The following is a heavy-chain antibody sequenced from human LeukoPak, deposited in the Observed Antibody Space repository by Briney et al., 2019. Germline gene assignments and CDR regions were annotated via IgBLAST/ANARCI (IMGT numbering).Heavy chain of an antibody. Sequence: SETLSLTCTVSGGSMSGYYWSWIRQPPGKGLEWIGDIYYSGSTNYNPSLKSRVTISVDTSKNQFSLKLSSVTAADTAVYYCARDVCSGGSCYTDYWGQGTLVTVSS. V-gene: IGHV4-59*01. CDR1: GGSMSGYY. CDR3: ARDVCSGGSCYTDY. CDR2: IYYSGST. J-gene: IGHJ4*02. D-gene: IGHD2-15*01.